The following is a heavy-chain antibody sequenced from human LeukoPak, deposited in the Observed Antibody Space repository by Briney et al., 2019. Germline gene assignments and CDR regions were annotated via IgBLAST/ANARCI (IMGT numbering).Heavy chain of an antibody. CDR1: GYSFTSYW. D-gene: IGHD6-13*01. J-gene: IGHJ6*02. CDR2: IYPGDSDT. V-gene: IGHV5-51*01. Sequence: GESLKISCKGSGYSFTSYWIGWVRQMPGKGLEWMGIIYPGDSDTRYSPSFQGQVTISADKSISTAYLQWSSLKASDTAIYYCVRSTSAGFYYYFGMDVWGQGTTVTVSS. CDR3: VRSTSAGFYYYFGMDV.